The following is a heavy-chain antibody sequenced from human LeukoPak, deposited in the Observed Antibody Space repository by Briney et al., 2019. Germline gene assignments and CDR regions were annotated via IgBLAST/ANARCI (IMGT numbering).Heavy chain of an antibody. V-gene: IGHV1-69*13. D-gene: IGHD2-2*02. J-gene: IGHJ4*02. Sequence: SVKVSCKASGGTFSSYAISWVRQAPGQGLEWMGGIIPIFGTANYAQKFQGRVTITADESTSTAYMELSSLRSEDTAVYYCARSRVVPAAIGGFDYWGQGTLATVSS. CDR2: IIPIFGTA. CDR1: GGTFSSYA. CDR3: ARSRVVPAAIGGFDY.